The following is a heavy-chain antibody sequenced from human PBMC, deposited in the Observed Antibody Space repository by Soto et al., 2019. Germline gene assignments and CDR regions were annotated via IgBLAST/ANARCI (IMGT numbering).Heavy chain of an antibody. CDR1: GGTFSSYT. D-gene: IGHD4-17*01. J-gene: IGHJ6*02. V-gene: IGHV1-69*02. CDR2: VIPILGIA. Sequence: QVQLVQSGAEVKKPGSSVKVSCKASGGTFSSYTISWVRQAPGQGLEWMGRVIPILGIANYAQKFQGRVTITADKSTSTAYMELSSLRSEDTAVYYCADQLLSAYGEYYGMDVWGQGTTVTVSS. CDR3: ADQLLSAYGEYYGMDV.